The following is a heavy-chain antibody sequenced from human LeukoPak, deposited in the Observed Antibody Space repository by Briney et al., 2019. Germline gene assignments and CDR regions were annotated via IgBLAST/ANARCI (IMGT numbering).Heavy chain of an antibody. Sequence: PGGSLRLSCAASGFTFSDYYMSWIRQAPGKGLEWVSYTSSRGSTIYYADSVKGRFTISRDNAKNSLYLQMNSLRAEDTAVYYCAKPAKLRVAAAGQFDYWGQGTLVTVS. CDR1: GFTFSDYY. J-gene: IGHJ4*02. CDR2: TSSRGSTI. D-gene: IGHD6-13*01. V-gene: IGHV3-11*01. CDR3: AKPAKLRVAAAGQFDY.